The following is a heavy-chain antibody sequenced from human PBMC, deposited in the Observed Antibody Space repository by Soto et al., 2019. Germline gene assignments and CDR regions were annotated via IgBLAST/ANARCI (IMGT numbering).Heavy chain of an antibody. CDR2: IIPIFGTA. D-gene: IGHD4-17*01. CDR3: ARLGVRLRTKIENYRAYYYYYGMDV. V-gene: IGHV1-69*13. Sequence: GASVKVSCKASGGTFSTYAISWVRQAPGQGLEWMGGIIPIFGTADYAQKFQGRVTITADESTSTAYLQWSSLKASDTAMYYCARLGVRLRTKIENYRAYYYYYGMDVWGQGTTVTVSS. CDR1: GGTFSTYA. J-gene: IGHJ6*02.